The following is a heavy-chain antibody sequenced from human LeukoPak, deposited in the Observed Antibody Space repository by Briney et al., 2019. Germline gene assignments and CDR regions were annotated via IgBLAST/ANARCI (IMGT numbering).Heavy chain of an antibody. J-gene: IGHJ5*02. D-gene: IGHD3-10*01. CDR2: IYPGDSDT. CDR1: GYSFTNYW. CDR3: ARHSFSGSGSFVWFDP. Sequence: GESLKISCNGSGYSFTNYWIGWVRQLPGKGLEWMGIIYPGDSDTRYSPSFQGQVSMSADKSTSTAYLQWSSLKASDTAMYYCARHSFSGSGSFVWFDPWGQGTLVTVSS. V-gene: IGHV5-51*01.